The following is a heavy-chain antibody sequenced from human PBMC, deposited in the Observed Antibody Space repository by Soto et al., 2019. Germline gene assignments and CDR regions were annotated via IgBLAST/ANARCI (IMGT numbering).Heavy chain of an antibody. Sequence: SETLSLTCAVSGGSISSGGYSWGWIRQPPGKGLEWIGYIYHSVSTYYNPSLKSRVTISVDRSKNQFSLRLSSVTAAVTAVYYCARRYGPGFDYWGQGTLVTVSS. CDR1: GGSISSGGYS. J-gene: IGHJ4*02. CDR2: IYHSVST. V-gene: IGHV4-30-2*01. D-gene: IGHD4-17*01. CDR3: ARRYGPGFDY.